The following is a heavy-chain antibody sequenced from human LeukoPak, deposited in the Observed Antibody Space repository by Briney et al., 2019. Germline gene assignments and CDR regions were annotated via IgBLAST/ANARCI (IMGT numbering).Heavy chain of an antibody. Sequence: GGSLRLSCAASGFTFSSYAMSWVRQAPGKGLEWVSASSGSGCSTYYADSVKGRFIISRDNYKNTLYLQMNRLRAEDTDVYYCAKDIISAHWLGDYWGQGTLVTVSS. D-gene: IGHD6-19*01. CDR3: AKDIISAHWLGDY. J-gene: IGHJ4*02. CDR2: SSGSGCST. CDR1: GFTFSSYA. V-gene: IGHV3-23*01.